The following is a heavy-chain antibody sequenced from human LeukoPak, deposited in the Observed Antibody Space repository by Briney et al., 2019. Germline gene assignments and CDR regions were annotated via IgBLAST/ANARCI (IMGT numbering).Heavy chain of an antibody. V-gene: IGHV3-23*01. CDR3: AKDVRTGVPVDFGY. J-gene: IGHJ4*02. D-gene: IGHD3-3*01. Sequence: GGSLRLSCAISGFTFSGYAMSWVRQAPGKGLEWVSVISGSGGSTYYAHSVKGRFTISRDNSKNTLYLQMNSLRAEDTAVYFCAKDVRTGVPVDFGYWGQGTLVTVSS. CDR2: ISGSGGST. CDR1: GFTFSGYA.